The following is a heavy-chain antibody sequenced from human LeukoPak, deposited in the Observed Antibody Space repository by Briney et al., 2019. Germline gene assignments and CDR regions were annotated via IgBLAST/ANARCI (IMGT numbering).Heavy chain of an antibody. CDR3: AKVFIGHLPEDAFDI. V-gene: IGHV3-23*01. J-gene: IGHJ3*02. CDR1: GFTFSAFA. Sequence: GGSLRLSCAASGFTFSAFAMNWVRQAPGKGLEWVSGISDSGSGTHYADSVKGRFTISRDNSKNTLYLQMNSLRAEDTAVYYCAKVFIGHLPEDAFDIWGQGTMVTVSS. D-gene: IGHD1-14*01. CDR2: ISDSGSGT.